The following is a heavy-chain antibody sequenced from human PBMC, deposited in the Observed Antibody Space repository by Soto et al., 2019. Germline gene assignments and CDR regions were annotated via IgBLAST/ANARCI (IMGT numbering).Heavy chain of an antibody. CDR2: IYYSGRT. J-gene: IGHJ5*02. CDR1: GGSISSGGYY. V-gene: IGHV4-31*03. CDR3: ARLFSDSSSFFDP. D-gene: IGHD6-13*01. Sequence: QVQLQESGPGLVKPSQTLSLTCTVSGGSISSGGYYWSWIRQHPGKGREWIGNIYYSGRTYYNPSRKVRVTVSVDTSKNQFSLKLSSVTAADTAVYYCARLFSDSSSFFDPWGQGTLVTVSS.